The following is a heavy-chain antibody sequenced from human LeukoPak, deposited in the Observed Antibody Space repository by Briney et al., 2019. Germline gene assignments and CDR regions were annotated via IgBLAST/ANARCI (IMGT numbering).Heavy chain of an antibody. J-gene: IGHJ4*02. D-gene: IGHD1-26*01. CDR3: ARDAGDYFDY. CDR2: IHYSGST. CDR1: GGSVNSDSYH. V-gene: IGHV4-61*01. Sequence: SETLSLTYTVSGGSVNSDSYHWSWIRQPPGKGLEWIGYIHYSGSTIQKPSLKSRVTISVDTSRNQFSLKLTSVTAADTAVYYCARDAGDYFDYWGQGTLVTVSS.